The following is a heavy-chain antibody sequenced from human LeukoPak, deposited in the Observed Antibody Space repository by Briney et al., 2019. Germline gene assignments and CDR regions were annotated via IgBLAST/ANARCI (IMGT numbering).Heavy chain of an antibody. V-gene: IGHV4-39*07. CDR3: ARGFYGIANFGVVSWFDP. Sequence: PSETLSLTCTVSGGSISSSSYYWGWIRQPPGKGLEWIGEVNHGGSTNYNPSLRSRVTISVDSSKNQFFLNLTSVTAADTAVYYCARGFYGIANFGVVSWFDPWGQGTPVTVSS. D-gene: IGHD3-3*01. CDR2: VNHGGST. CDR1: GGSISSSSYY. J-gene: IGHJ5*02.